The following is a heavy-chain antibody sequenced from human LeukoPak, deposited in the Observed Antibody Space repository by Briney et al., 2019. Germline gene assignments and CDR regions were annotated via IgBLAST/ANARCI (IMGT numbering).Heavy chain of an antibody. CDR3: ARGQYSGSCFDN. CDR2: IYYSGST. J-gene: IGHJ4*02. V-gene: IGHV4-59*01. CDR1: GGSFSGYY. Sequence: PSETLSLTCAVYGGSFSGYYWSWIRQPPGKGLEWIGYIYYSGSTNYNPSLKSRVTILVDTSKNQFSLKVSSVTAADTAVYYCARGQYSGSCFDNWGQGSLVTVSS. D-gene: IGHD1-26*01.